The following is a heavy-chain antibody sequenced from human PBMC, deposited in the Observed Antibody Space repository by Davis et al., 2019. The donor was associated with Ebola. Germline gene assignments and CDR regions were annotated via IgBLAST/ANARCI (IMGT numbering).Heavy chain of an antibody. CDR1: GFIFNNYA. J-gene: IGHJ4*02. V-gene: IGHV3-23*01. D-gene: IGHD6-13*01. CDR3: AKARSSWTPFDY. Sequence: GESLKISCAASGFIFNNYAMTWVRQAPGRGLEWVSTTSSGGSTTYYADSVKGRFTISRDNSKNTLYLQMNSLRVDDTAVYCCAKARSSWTPFDYWGQGTLVTVSS. CDR2: TSSGGSTT.